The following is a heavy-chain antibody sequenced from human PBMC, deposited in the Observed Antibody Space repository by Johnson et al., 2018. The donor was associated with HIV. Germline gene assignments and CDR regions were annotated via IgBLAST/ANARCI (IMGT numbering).Heavy chain of an antibody. CDR2: IYSGGTT. CDR1: GFTVSSNY. D-gene: IGHD2-15*01. V-gene: IGHV3-66*02. J-gene: IGHJ3*02. CDR3: AREMVAAKDAFDI. Sequence: VQLVESGGGVVQPGRSLRLSCAASGFTVSSNYMNWVRQAPGKGLEWVSVIYSGGTTYYADSVKGRFTISRDNFKNTLYLQMDSLRAEDTAVYFCAREMVAAKDAFDIWGQGTMVTVSS.